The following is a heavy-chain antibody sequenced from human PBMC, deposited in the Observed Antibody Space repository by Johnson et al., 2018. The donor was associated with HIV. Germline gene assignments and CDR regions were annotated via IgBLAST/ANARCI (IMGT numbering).Heavy chain of an antibody. D-gene: IGHD3-22*01. V-gene: IGHV3-74*01. CDR1: GFTFSSYW. CDR2: INSDGSST. Sequence: VQLVESGGGLVQPGGSLRLSCAASGFTFSSYWMHWVRQAPGKGLVWVSRINSDGSSTSYADSVKGRFTISIDNAKNTLYLQMNSLRAEDTALYYCARKVYYYDSSGYSSDAFDIWGQGTMVTVSS. CDR3: ARKVYYYDSSGYSSDAFDI. J-gene: IGHJ3*02.